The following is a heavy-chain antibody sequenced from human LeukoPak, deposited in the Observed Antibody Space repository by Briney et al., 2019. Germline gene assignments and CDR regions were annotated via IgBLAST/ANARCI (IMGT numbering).Heavy chain of an antibody. Sequence: SETLSLTCTVSGGSISSYYGSWIRQHPGKGLEWIGYIYYSGSTNYNPSLKSRVTISVDSSKNQFSLKLSSVTAADTAVYYCARGRGLYYFDYWGQGTLVTVSS. CDR2: IYYSGST. CDR1: GGSISSYY. J-gene: IGHJ4*02. V-gene: IGHV4-59*01. CDR3: ARGRGLYYFDY. D-gene: IGHD1-26*01.